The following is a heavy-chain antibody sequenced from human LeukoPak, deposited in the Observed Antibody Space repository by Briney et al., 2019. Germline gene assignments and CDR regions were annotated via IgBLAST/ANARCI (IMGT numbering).Heavy chain of an antibody. Sequence: GGSLRLSCAASGFTFSSYEMNWVCQAPGKGLEWVANIKQDGSEKYYVDSVKGRFTISRDDAKNTLYLQMNSLRAEDTAVYYCARAHYYDSSGLDFWGQGTLVTVSS. J-gene: IGHJ4*02. V-gene: IGHV3-7*01. D-gene: IGHD3-22*01. CDR1: GFTFSSYE. CDR2: IKQDGSEK. CDR3: ARAHYYDSSGLDF.